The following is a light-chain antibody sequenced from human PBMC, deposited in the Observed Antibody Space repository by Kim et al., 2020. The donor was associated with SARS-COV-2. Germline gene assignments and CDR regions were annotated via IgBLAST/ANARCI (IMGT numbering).Light chain of an antibody. CDR3: QQYKSWPRT. CDR1: ENVGSK. J-gene: IGKJ4*01. CDR2: DAS. V-gene: IGKV3-15*01. Sequence: EIVMAQSPATLSVSPGERASLSCRASENVGSKVAWYQQRSGQAPRLLFYDASSRVTGIPDRFSGSGSGAEFTLTISSLQSEDFGVYYCQQYKSWPRTFGGGTKLEI.